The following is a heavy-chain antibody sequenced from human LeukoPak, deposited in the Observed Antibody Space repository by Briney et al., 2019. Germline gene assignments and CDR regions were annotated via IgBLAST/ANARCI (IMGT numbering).Heavy chain of an antibody. CDR1: GGSISSSSYY. Sequence: SETLSLTCTVSGGSISSSSYYWGWIRQPPGKGLEWIGSIYYSGSTYYNPSLKSRLTISVDTSKNQFSLNLSSVTAADTAVYYCARRVAGNSPFDYWGQGTLVTVSS. J-gene: IGHJ4*02. D-gene: IGHD4-23*01. CDR3: ARRVAGNSPFDY. V-gene: IGHV4-39*01. CDR2: IYYSGST.